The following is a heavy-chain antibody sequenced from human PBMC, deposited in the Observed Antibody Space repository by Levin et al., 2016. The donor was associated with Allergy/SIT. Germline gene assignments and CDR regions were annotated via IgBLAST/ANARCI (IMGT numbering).Heavy chain of an antibody. CDR3: ATNYYDSSGYYYEFDY. D-gene: IGHD3-22*01. CDR1: GYTLTELS. Sequence: ASVKVSCKVSGYTLTELSMHWVRQAPGKGLEWMGGFDPEDGETIYAQKFQGRVTMTEDTSTDTAYMELSSLRSEDTAVYYCATNYYDSSGYYYEFDYWGQGTLVTVSS. J-gene: IGHJ4*02. V-gene: IGHV1-24*01. CDR2: FDPEDGET.